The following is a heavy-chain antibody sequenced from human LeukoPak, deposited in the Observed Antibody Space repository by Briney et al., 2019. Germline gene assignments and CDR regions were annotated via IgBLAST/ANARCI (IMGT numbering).Heavy chain of an antibody. Sequence: GGSLRLSCAASGFTFDDYAMHWVRQAPGKGLEWVGRIKSEPVGGATDYAAPVKGRFIISRDDSKNTLYLQMNSLKTEDTALYYCTTTYHYDSSGYSSYYWGQGTLVTVSS. CDR3: TTTYHYDSSGYSSYY. CDR2: IKSEPVGGAT. V-gene: IGHV3-15*01. J-gene: IGHJ4*02. D-gene: IGHD3-22*01. CDR1: GFTFDDYA.